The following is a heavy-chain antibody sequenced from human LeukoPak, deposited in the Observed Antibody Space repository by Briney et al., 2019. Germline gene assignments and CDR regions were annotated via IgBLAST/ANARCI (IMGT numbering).Heavy chain of an antibody. Sequence: GGSLRLPCAASGFTFSSYWMSWVRQAPGKGLEWVANIKQDGSEKYYVDSVKGRFTISRDNAKNSLYLQMNSLRAEDTAVYYCARVRGDSGYDGLFDYWGQGTLVTVSS. CDR3: ARVRGDSGYDGLFDY. V-gene: IGHV3-7*01. CDR2: IKQDGSEK. J-gene: IGHJ4*02. CDR1: GFTFSSYW. D-gene: IGHD5-12*01.